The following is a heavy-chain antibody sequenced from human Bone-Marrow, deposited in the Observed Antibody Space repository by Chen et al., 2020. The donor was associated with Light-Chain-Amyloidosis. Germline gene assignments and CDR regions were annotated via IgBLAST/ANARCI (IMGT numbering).Heavy chain of an antibody. CDR2: IYPDDSDA. V-gene: IGHV5-51*01. CDR1: GYTLPNYW. Sequence: VQLDQSGPEVKKPGESPQISCKGSGYTLPNYWIGWVRQMPGKGLEWMGVIYPDDSDASYSPSFEGQVTISADKSITTAYLQWRSLKASDTAMYYCARRRDGYNFDYWGQGTLVTVSS. CDR3: ARRRDGYNFDY. D-gene: IGHD5-12*01. J-gene: IGHJ4*02.